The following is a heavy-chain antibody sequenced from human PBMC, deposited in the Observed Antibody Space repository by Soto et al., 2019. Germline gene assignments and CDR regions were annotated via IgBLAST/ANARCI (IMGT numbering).Heavy chain of an antibody. CDR2: IDTSGTT. J-gene: IGHJ6*02. CDR1: GGSISSSY. D-gene: IGHD3-16*01. Sequence: XETLCLTCAVSGGSISSSYCSWIRKAAGKGLEWIGRIDTSGTTNYNPSLRSRVTMSVDASKNQFSLNLSSVTAADTAVYFCARGPRGYVYYHGMDVWGQGTTVTVSS. V-gene: IGHV4-4*07. CDR3: ARGPRGYVYYHGMDV.